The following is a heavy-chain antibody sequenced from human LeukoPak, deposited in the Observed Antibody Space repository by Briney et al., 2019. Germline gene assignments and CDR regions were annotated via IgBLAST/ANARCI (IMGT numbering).Heavy chain of an antibody. J-gene: IGHJ4*02. D-gene: IGHD3-9*01. CDR2: FDPEDGET. CDR3: ATNYDILTGYAY. CDR1: GYTLTELS. V-gene: IGHV1-24*01. Sequence: ASVKVSCKVSGYTLTELSMHWARQAPGKGLEWMGGFDPEDGETIYAQKFQGRVTMTEDTSTDTAYMELSSLRSEDTAVYYCATNYDILTGYAYWGQGTLVTVSS.